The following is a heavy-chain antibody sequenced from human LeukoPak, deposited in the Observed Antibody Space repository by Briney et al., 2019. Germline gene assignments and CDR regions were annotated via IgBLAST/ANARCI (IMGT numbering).Heavy chain of an antibody. CDR2: ISSSSSYI. Sequence: GGSLRLSCAASGFTFSSYSMNWVRQAPGKGLEWVSSISSSSSYIYYADSVKGRFTISRDNAKNSLYLQMNSLRAEDTAVYYCARDGGLGIVGMNWFDPWGQGTLVTVSS. CDR3: ARDGGLGIVGMNWFDP. V-gene: IGHV3-21*01. D-gene: IGHD7-27*01. J-gene: IGHJ5*02. CDR1: GFTFSSYS.